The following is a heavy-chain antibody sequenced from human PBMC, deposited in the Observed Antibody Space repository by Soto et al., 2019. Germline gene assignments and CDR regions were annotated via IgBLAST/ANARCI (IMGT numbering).Heavy chain of an antibody. CDR3: VIRRPPRSTLFPYTRSSDL. J-gene: IGHJ2*01. Sequence: LSLTCTVSGGSISSSSYFWGWIRQPPGKGLEWIGSIYYSGSTYYNPSLKSRVTVSVDTSKNQFSLKLSSVTAADTAVYFFVIRRPPRSTLFPYTRSSDL. V-gene: IGHV4-39*01. D-gene: IGHD4-4*01. CDR1: GGSISSSSYF. CDR2: IYYSGST.